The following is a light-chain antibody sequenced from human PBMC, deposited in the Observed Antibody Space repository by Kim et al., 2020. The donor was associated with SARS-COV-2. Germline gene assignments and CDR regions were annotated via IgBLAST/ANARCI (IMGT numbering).Light chain of an antibody. CDR2: DVS. CDR3: SSYTSSSTWV. Sequence: QSVLTQPASVSGSPGQSITISCTGTSSDVGGYNYVSWYQQHPGKAPKLMISDVSKRPSGVSNRFSGSKSGNTASLTISGLQAEDEADYYCSSYTSSSTWVFGGGTQLTVL. CDR1: SSDVGGYNY. V-gene: IGLV2-14*01. J-gene: IGLJ3*02.